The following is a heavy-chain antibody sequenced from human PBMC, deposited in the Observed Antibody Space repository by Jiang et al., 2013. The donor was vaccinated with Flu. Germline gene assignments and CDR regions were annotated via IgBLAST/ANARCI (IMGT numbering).Heavy chain of an antibody. CDR3: AVLYDFWSTYYYYAMDV. Sequence: SGAEVKKPGASVKVSCKVSGYTLTELSMHWVRQAPGKGLEWMGTFDPEDGETIYAQKFQGRVTMTEDTSTDTAYMELSSLRSEDTAVYYCAVLYDFWSTYYYYAMDVWGQGTTVTVSS. CDR1: GYTLTELS. V-gene: IGHV1-24*01. D-gene: IGHD3-3*01. J-gene: IGHJ6*02. CDR2: FDPEDGET.